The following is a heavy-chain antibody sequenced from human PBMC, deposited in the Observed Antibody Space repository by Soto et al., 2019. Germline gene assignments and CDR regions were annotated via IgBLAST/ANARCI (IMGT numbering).Heavy chain of an antibody. Sequence: SETLSLTCAVSGGSISSGGYYWTWIRQPPGKGLEWIGYMLYSGSTNYSPSLKSRVTISVDTSQNQFSLKLTSVTAADTAVYYCARDESSGFLDYWGQGTLVTVSS. CDR2: MLYSGST. CDR1: GGSISSGGYY. CDR3: ARDESSGFLDY. J-gene: IGHJ4*02. D-gene: IGHD6-19*01. V-gene: IGHV4-61*08.